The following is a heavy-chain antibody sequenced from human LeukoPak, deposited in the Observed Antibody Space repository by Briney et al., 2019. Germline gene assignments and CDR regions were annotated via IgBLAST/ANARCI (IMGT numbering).Heavy chain of an antibody. J-gene: IGHJ4*02. Sequence: ASETLSLTCAVYGGSFSGYYWSWIRQPPGKGLEWIGEINHSGSTNYNPSLKSRVTISADTSKNQFSLKLSSVTAADTAVYYCAREVGATISYWGQGTLVTVSS. CDR2: INHSGST. CDR3: AREVGATISY. CDR1: GGSFSGYY. D-gene: IGHD5-12*01. V-gene: IGHV4-34*01.